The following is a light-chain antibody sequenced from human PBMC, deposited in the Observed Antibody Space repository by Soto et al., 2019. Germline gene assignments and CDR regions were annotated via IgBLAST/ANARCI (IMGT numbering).Light chain of an antibody. CDR3: QQSYRTPPIT. Sequence: DIQMTQSPSSLSASVGDRVTITCRASQSVSSYLNWYQHKPGKAPKLLIYAASSLQSGVPSRFSGSGSGTDFTLTISSLQPEDFATYYCQQSYRTPPITFGQGTRLEIK. CDR1: QSVSSY. V-gene: IGKV1-39*01. CDR2: AAS. J-gene: IGKJ5*01.